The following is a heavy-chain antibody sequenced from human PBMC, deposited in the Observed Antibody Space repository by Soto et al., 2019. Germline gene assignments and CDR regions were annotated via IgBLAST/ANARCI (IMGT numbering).Heavy chain of an antibody. CDR3: AKGGSGSYSNAFDI. Sequence: QLQLQESGPGLVKPSETLSLTCTVSGGSISSSSYYWGWIRQPPGKGLEWIGSIYYSGSTYYNPSLKSRVTLSVHTSKNQFSLKLSSVTAADTAVYYCAKGGSGSYSNAFDIWGQGTMVTVSS. V-gene: IGHV4-39*01. CDR1: GGSISSSSYY. D-gene: IGHD3-10*01. J-gene: IGHJ3*02. CDR2: IYYSGST.